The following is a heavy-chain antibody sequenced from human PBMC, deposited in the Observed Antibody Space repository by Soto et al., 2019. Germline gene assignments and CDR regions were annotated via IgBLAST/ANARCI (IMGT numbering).Heavy chain of an antibody. CDR3: ARVPGR. D-gene: IGHD2-2*01. J-gene: IGHJ4*02. CDR2: IYHSGNT. Sequence: GGSWGWIRQPAGKGLEWIGYIYHSGNTYYNPSLKSRVTISVDRSKNQFSLKLSSVTAADTAVYYCARVPGRWGQGTLVTVSS. V-gene: IGHV4-30-2*01. CDR1: GGS.